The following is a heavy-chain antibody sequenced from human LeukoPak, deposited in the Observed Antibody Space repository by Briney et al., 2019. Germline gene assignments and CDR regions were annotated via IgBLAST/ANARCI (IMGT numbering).Heavy chain of an antibody. V-gene: IGHV1-46*01. Sequence: ASVTVSCKASGYTFTAYYIHWVRQAPGQGLEWMGIINPSGGRTSYAQKFQGRVTMTRDMSTSTVYIELSSLRSEDTAVYYCARQRMGLYYYDRQVPSFDYWGQGTLVTVSS. J-gene: IGHJ4*02. D-gene: IGHD3-22*01. CDR2: INPSGGRT. CDR3: ARQRMGLYYYDRQVPSFDY. CDR1: GYTFTAYY.